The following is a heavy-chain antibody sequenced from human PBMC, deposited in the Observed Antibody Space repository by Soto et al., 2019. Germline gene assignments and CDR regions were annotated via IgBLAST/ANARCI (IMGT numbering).Heavy chain of an antibody. CDR2: IIPIFGTA. CDR3: ASGRNAGELLSPNWFDP. J-gene: IGHJ5*02. CDR1: GGTFSSYA. Sequence: QVQLVQSGAEVKKPGSSVKVSCKASGGTFSSYAISWVRQAPGQGLEWMGGIIPIFGTANYAQKFQGRVTITADESTSTAYMELSSLRSEDTAVYYCASGRNAGELLSPNWFDPWGQGTLVTVSS. D-gene: IGHD3-10*01. V-gene: IGHV1-69*12.